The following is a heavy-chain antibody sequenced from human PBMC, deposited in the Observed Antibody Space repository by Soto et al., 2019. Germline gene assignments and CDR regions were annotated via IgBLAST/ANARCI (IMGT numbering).Heavy chain of an antibody. Sequence: SETLSLTCTVSGGSISSYYWSWIRQPPGKGLEWIGYIYYSGSTNYNPSLKSRVTISVDTSKNQFSLKLSSVTAADTAVYYCARVQSEKKPLGYGMDVWGQGTTVTVSS. CDR3: ARVQSEKKPLGYGMDV. J-gene: IGHJ6*02. CDR1: GGSISSYY. D-gene: IGHD1-1*01. CDR2: IYYSGST. V-gene: IGHV4-59*01.